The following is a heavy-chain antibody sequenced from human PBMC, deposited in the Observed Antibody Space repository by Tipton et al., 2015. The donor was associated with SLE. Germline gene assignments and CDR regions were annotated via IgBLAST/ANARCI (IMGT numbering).Heavy chain of an antibody. Sequence: QSGAEVKKPGASVKVSCKASGYTFTSYGISWVRQAPGQGLEWMGWISAYNGNTNYAQKLQGRVTMTTDTSTSTAYMELRSLRSDDTAVYYCARDRAYYDSSGYPDYWGQGTLVTVSS. CDR3: ARDRAYYDSSGYPDY. D-gene: IGHD3-22*01. CDR2: ISAYNGNT. V-gene: IGHV1-18*01. CDR1: GYTFTSYG. J-gene: IGHJ4*02.